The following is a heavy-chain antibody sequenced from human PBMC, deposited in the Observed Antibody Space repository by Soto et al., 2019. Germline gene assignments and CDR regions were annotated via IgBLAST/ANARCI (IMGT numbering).Heavy chain of an antibody. Sequence: QVQLVESGGGVVQPGRSLRLSCAGSGFTFSDYAMHWVRQAPGRGPEWLALISFNGINTYYADSVKGRFTISRDNSKNALFLQMNALRAEDTAVYYCARDVSGFEYFDFWGQGTLVTVS. D-gene: IGHD3-9*01. J-gene: IGHJ4*02. V-gene: IGHV3-30-3*01. CDR1: GFTFSDYA. CDR2: ISFNGINT. CDR3: ARDVSGFEYFDF.